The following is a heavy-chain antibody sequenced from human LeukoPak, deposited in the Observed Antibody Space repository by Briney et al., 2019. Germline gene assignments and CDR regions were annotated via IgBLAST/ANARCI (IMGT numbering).Heavy chain of an antibody. CDR1: GGSISSSSYY. J-gene: IGHJ3*02. D-gene: IGHD2-21*02. Sequence: SETLSLTCTVSGGSISSSSYYWGWIRQPPGKGLEWIGSIYYSGSTYYNPSLKSRVTISVDTSKNQFSLKLSSVTAADTAVYYCATQDIVVVTAISPGAFDIWGQGTMVTVSS. CDR3: ATQDIVVVTAISPGAFDI. CDR2: IYYSGST. V-gene: IGHV4-39*07.